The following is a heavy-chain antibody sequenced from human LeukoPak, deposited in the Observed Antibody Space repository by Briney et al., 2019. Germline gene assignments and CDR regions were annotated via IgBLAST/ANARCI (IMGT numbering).Heavy chain of an antibody. CDR3: AKELWSGYHNPFDS. CDR2: ISGGSEST. D-gene: IGHD3-3*01. CDR1: GFTFSNYA. Sequence: GGSLRLSCAASGFTFSNYAMSWVRQAPGKGLEWVSSISGGSESTAYAGSVKGRLTISRDNSKNMLYMQMNSLRVEDTAVYYCAKELWSGYHNPFDSWGQGTLVTVSS. J-gene: IGHJ4*02. V-gene: IGHV3-23*01.